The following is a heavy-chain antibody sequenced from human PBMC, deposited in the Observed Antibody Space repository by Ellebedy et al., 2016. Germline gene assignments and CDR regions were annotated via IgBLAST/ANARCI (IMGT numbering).Heavy chain of an antibody. V-gene: IGHV1-18*01. CDR3: VKDTPEWELGDY. CDR2: ISTSSGNT. Sequence: ASVKVSXXASGYIFTTYGISWVRQAPGQGLEWMGWISTSSGNTNYAQKFRGRVTMTTDTSTSTAYMDLRSVRSDDTAVYYCVKDTPEWELGDYWGQGTLVIVSS. CDR1: GYIFTTYG. J-gene: IGHJ4*02. D-gene: IGHD1-26*01.